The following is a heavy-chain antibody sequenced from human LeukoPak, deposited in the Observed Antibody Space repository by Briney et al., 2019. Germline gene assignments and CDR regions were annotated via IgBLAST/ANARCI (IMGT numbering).Heavy chain of an antibody. D-gene: IGHD2-2*01. CDR1: GYTFTSYG. J-gene: IGHJ4*02. CDR2: TSAYNGNT. CDR3: ARVGYCSSTSCYSPFDY. Sequence: ASVKVSCKASGYTFTSYGISWVRQAPGQGLEWMGWTSAYNGNTNYAQKLQGRVTMTTDTSTSTAYMELRSLRSDDTAVYYCARVGYCSSTSCYSPFDYWGQGTLVTVSS. V-gene: IGHV1-18*01.